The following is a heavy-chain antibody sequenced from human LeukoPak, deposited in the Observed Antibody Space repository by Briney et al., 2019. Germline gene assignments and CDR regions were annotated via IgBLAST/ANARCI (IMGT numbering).Heavy chain of an antibody. CDR1: GFTLRSYG. CDR2: ISFDGSNK. D-gene: IGHD6-13*01. J-gene: IGHJ6*04. CDR3: AKVRSPRIAAAQMDV. V-gene: IGHV3-30*18. Sequence: GGSLILSCAGSGFTLRSYGMHWVRQAPGKGLEGGAVISFDGSNKYYADSVKGRFTISRDNSKNTLYLQMNSLRAEDTAVYYCAKVRSPRIAAAQMDVWGKGTTVTVSS.